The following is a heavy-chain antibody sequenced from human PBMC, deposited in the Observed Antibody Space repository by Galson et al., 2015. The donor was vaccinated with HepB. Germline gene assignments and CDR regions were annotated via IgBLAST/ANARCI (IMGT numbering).Heavy chain of an antibody. D-gene: IGHD7-27*01. Sequence: SLRLSCAASGFTFSSYSMNWVRQAPGKGLEWVSSISSSSSYIYYADSVKGRFTISRDNAKNSLYLQMNSLRAEDTAVYYCARQLGTRYRDYYYYGMDVWGQGTTVTVSS. V-gene: IGHV3-21*01. J-gene: IGHJ6*02. CDR3: ARQLGTRYRDYYYYGMDV. CDR1: GFTFSSYS. CDR2: ISSSSSYI.